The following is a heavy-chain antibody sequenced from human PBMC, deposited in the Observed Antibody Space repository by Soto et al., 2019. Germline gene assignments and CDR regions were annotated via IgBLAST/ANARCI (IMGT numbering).Heavy chain of an antibody. CDR1: GGSFSGYY. Sequence: SETLSLTCAVYGGSFSGYYWSWIRQPPGKGLEWIGEINHSGSTNYNPSLKSRVTISVDTSKNQFSLKLSSVTAADTAVYYCARGGYCSSTSCRIYYYYYGMDVWGQGTTVTVSS. CDR2: INHSGST. J-gene: IGHJ6*02. V-gene: IGHV4-34*01. CDR3: ARGGYCSSTSCRIYYYYYGMDV. D-gene: IGHD2-2*01.